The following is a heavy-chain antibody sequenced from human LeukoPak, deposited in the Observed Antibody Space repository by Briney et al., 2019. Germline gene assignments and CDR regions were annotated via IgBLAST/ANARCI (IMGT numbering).Heavy chain of an antibody. CDR3: ARGKEYYGSGKD. CDR2: IKQDGSEK. CDR1: GFTFSSYW. J-gene: IGHJ4*02. Sequence: GGSLRLSCAAFGFTFSSYWMSWVRQAPGKGLEWVANIKQDGSEKYYVDSVKGRFTISRDNAKNSLYLQMNSLRAEDTAVYYCARGKEYYGSGKDWGQGTLVTVSS. D-gene: IGHD3-10*01. V-gene: IGHV3-7*01.